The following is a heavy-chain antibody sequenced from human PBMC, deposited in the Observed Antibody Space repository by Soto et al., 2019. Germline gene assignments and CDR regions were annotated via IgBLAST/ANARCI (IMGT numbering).Heavy chain of an antibody. Sequence: QVQLVESGGGVVQPGRSLRFSCAASGFTFSSYGMHWVRQAPGKGLEWVAVISYDGSNKYYADSVKGRFTVSRDKSKNTLYLQVNSLRAEDTAVYYCAKDKVPVVVTAPFDYWGQGTLVTVSS. J-gene: IGHJ4*02. V-gene: IGHV3-30*18. CDR1: GFTFSSYG. CDR3: AKDKVPVVVTAPFDY. CDR2: ISYDGSNK. D-gene: IGHD2-21*02.